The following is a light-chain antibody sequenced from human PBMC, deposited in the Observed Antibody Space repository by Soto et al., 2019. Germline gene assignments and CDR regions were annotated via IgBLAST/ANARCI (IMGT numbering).Light chain of an antibody. CDR1: SSDVGGYNY. CDR2: DVS. CDR3: CSYAGSYTWV. Sequence: QSALTQPRSVSGSPGQSVTISCTGTSSDVGGYNYVSWYQLHPGTAPKLMIYDVSKRPSGVPDRFSGSKSGNTASLTISGLQAEDEVDYYCCSYAGSYTWVFGGGTKLTVL. J-gene: IGLJ3*02. V-gene: IGLV2-11*01.